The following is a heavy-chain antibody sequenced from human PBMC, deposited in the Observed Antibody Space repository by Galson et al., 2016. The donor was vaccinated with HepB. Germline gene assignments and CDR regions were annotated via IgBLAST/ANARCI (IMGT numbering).Heavy chain of an antibody. CDR3: ARVSQTRIYSGMDV. J-gene: IGHJ6*04. Sequence: TLSPTCTVSDDPIDNSDKYWSWIRQYPEKGLEWIGSIHASARHDSQPSPRARLSVSMDTSKTQFSLSLSAVTAADTAIYYCARVSQTRIYSGMDVWGKGTTVIVSS. CDR1: DDPIDNSDKY. CDR2: IHASARH. V-gene: IGHV4-31*03.